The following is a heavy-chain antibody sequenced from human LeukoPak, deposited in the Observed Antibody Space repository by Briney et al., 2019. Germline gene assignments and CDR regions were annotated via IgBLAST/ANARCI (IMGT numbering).Heavy chain of an antibody. V-gene: IGHV4-34*01. CDR2: INHSGST. CDR1: GGSFSGYY. CDR3: ARAEDYYDSSGYYYGFDY. Sequence: SETLSLTCAVYGGSFSGYYWSWIRQPPGKGLEWIGEINHSGSTNYNPSLKSRVTISVDTSKNQFSLKLSSVTAADTAVYYCARAEDYYDSSGYYYGFDYWGQGTLVTVSS. J-gene: IGHJ4*02. D-gene: IGHD3-22*01.